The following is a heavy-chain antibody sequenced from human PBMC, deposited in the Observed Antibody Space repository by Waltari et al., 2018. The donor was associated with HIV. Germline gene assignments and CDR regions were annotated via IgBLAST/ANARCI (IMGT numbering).Heavy chain of an antibody. J-gene: IGHJ4*02. D-gene: IGHD3-16*01. V-gene: IGHV3-73*02. CDR1: GFTFSASA. CDR3: TRALAY. Sequence: EVQLVESGGGLVQPGGSLRVSCAAPGFTFSASAIHWVRQASGKGLEWVGRIRSRGNRYATAYGASVKGRFTVSRDDSKNTAYLQMNNLKTEDTAVYYCTRALAYWGQGTLVTVSP. CDR2: IRSRGNRYAT.